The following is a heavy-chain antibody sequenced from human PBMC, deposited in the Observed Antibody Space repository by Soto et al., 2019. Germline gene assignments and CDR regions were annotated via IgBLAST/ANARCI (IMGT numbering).Heavy chain of an antibody. CDR3: APLPNDSGGNSVYY. D-gene: IGHD4-17*01. CDR1: GFTVSSKY. CDR2: IYSGGST. J-gene: IGHJ4*02. Sequence: DVQLVESGGGLIQPGGSLRLSCAASGFTVSSKYMSWVRQAPGKGLEWVSDIYSGGSTYYADSVKGRFTISRDNSKNTLYLQMNTLRAEDTAVYYCAPLPNDSGGNSVYYWGQGTLVTVSS. V-gene: IGHV3-53*01.